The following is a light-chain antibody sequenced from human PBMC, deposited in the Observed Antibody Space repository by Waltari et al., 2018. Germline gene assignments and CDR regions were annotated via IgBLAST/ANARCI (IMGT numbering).Light chain of an antibody. CDR3: SSYTTTTTLL. Sequence: QSALTQPAPVSGSPGQSLTLPCPATSIDIGGYTFFPWYQQHPGKAPELMIYEVTNRPSGVSNRFSGSKSGNTASLTISGLQAEDEADYYCSSYTTTTTLLFGTGTKVTVL. CDR2: EVT. V-gene: IGLV2-14*01. J-gene: IGLJ1*01. CDR1: SIDIGGYTF.